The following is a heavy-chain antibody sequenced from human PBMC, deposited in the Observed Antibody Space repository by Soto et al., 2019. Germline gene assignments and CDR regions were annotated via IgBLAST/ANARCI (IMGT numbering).Heavy chain of an antibody. D-gene: IGHD6-19*01. J-gene: IGHJ4*02. CDR2: ISAYNGNT. CDR3: ARDKAQAVAGTPIDY. V-gene: IGHV1-18*01. Sequence: QVQLVQSGAEVKKPGASVKVSCKASGYTFTSYGISWVRQAPGQGLEWMGWISAYNGNTNYAQKLQGRVTMTTDTATSTAYMELRSLRSDDTAVYYCARDKAQAVAGTPIDYWGQGTLVTVSS. CDR1: GYTFTSYG.